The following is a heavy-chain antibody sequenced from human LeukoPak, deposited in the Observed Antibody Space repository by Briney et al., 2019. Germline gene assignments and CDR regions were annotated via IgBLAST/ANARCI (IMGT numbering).Heavy chain of an antibody. V-gene: IGHV4-59*12. J-gene: IGHJ4*02. Sequence: SETLSLTCTVSGGSINSYYWSWIRQPPGKGLEWIGYIYSSESTNYNPSLKSRVTISVDTSKNQFSLKLSSVTAADTAVYYCARANCSSTSCDSKYYFDYWGQGTLVTVSS. CDR3: ARANCSSTSCDSKYYFDY. D-gene: IGHD2-2*01. CDR1: GGSINSYY. CDR2: IYSSEST.